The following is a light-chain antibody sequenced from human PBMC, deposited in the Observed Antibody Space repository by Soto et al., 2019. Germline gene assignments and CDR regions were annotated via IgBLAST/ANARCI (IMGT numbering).Light chain of an antibody. CDR1: PRISGY. CDR2: DAS. CDR3: QQYGSSGT. V-gene: IGKV3-11*01. J-gene: IGKJ1*01. Sequence: EIVLTKSPATLSLSPGARATLSCRASPRISGYLAWYQQKPGQAPRLLIYDASNRATGIPVRFSGSGSGADYTLTISSLEPEDFAVYYCQQYGSSGTVGQGTKVDIK.